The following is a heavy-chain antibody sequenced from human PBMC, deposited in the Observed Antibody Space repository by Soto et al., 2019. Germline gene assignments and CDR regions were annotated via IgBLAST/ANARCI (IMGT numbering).Heavy chain of an antibody. CDR2: INASNGNT. CDR1: GYTFTSYA. Sequence: QVQLVQSGAEEKKPGASVKVSCKASGYTFTSYAMHWVRQAPGQRLEWMGWINASNGNTKYSQKFQGRVTITRDTSASRAWMETSWLRCEAPAVYCCARSSSYYLIDACWGQGTLLTSYS. J-gene: IGHJ4*02. CDR3: ARSSSYYLIDAC. D-gene: IGHD3-22*01. V-gene: IGHV1-3*05.